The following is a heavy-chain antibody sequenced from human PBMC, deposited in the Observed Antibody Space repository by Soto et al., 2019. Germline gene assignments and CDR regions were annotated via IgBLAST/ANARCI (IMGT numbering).Heavy chain of an antibody. D-gene: IGHD3-22*01. J-gene: IGHJ4*02. V-gene: IGHV4-59*01. CDR3: ARLNYYDSTGTIDY. CDR2: IYYSGST. Sequence: SETLSLTCTVSGGSISSCYWSWMRQPPGKGLEWIGYIYYSGSTNYNPSLKSRVTISVDTSKNQFSLKLSSVTAADTAMYYCARLNYYDSTGTIDYWGQGTLVTVSS. CDR1: GGSISSCY.